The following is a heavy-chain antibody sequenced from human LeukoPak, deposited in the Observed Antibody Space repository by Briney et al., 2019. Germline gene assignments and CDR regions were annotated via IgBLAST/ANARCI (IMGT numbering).Heavy chain of an antibody. CDR3: ARSYLVWTPLDY. Sequence: GGSLRLSCAASGFTFSSYAMHWVRQAPGKGLEWVTFISYDGSNKYYADSVKGRFTISRDNSKNTLYLQMNSLRPEDTAVYYCARSYLVWTPLDYWGQGTLLTVSS. J-gene: IGHJ4*02. V-gene: IGHV3-30-3*01. CDR2: ISYDGSNK. D-gene: IGHD1-14*01. CDR1: GFTFSSYA.